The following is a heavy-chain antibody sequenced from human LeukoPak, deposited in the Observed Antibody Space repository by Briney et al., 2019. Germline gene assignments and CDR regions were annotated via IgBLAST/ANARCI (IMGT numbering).Heavy chain of an antibody. V-gene: IGHV1-18*01. D-gene: IGHD3-10*01. J-gene: IGHJ4*02. CDR3: ARYNSLLRGVTTSDY. Sequence: ASVPVSCKPSGYTFSNFGIPWVRQAPGQGLEWMGTISGHNGDVNYAPKFQGRVTMTTDTSTTTAYMELRSLRFDDTAVYYCARYNSLLRGVTTSDYWGQGTLVTVSS. CDR2: ISGHNGDV. CDR1: GYTFSNFG.